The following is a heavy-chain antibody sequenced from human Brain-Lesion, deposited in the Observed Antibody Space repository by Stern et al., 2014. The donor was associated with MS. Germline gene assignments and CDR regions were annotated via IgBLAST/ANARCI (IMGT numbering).Heavy chain of an antibody. CDR3: ARDITGSSAYFAY. D-gene: IGHD1-14*01. CDR1: GFTFDDYA. V-gene: IGHV3-9*01. Sequence: VQLMQSGGDLVQPGRSLRLSCAAFGFTFDDYAMHWVRQAPGKGLELVAGISWNSGTIGYADSVKGRFTTSRDNAYSSLYLQMNSLRPEDTALYYCARDITGSSAYFAYWGQGTLVTVSS. J-gene: IGHJ4*02. CDR2: ISWNSGTI.